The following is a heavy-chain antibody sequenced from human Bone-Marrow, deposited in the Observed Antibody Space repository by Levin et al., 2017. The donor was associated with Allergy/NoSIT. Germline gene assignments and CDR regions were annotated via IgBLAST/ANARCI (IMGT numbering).Heavy chain of an antibody. CDR2: ISVTSSYI. J-gene: IGHJ4*02. V-gene: IGHV3-23*01. Sequence: GGSLRLSCAASGFTFSSYAMNWVRQAPGKGLEWVAAISVTSSYIFHADSVKGRFTVSRDNSKNTLYLQMNNLRLEDTAVYYCAKGGVKQAYSFDSWGQGTLVTVSS. CDR1: GFTFSSYA. CDR3: AKGGVKQAYSFDS.